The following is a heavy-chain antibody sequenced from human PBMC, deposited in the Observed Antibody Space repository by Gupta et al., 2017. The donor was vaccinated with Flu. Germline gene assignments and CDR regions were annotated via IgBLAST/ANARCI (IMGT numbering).Heavy chain of an antibody. CDR2: INPDGSST. Sequence: ASGFTFSSSYLPWGRPAPGKGLVWVSRINPDGSSTTYAESVKGRFTISRDNAKNTLYLQMNSLGDDDTAVYYCATVTSGCWGQGTLVTVSS. CDR3: ATVTSGC. J-gene: IGHJ4*02. CDR1: GFTFSSSY. D-gene: IGHD4-17*01. V-gene: IGHV3-74*03.